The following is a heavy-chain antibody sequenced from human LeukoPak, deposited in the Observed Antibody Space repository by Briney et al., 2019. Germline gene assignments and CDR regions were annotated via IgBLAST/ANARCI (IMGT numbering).Heavy chain of an antibody. CDR3: AKDRPNYYGSNGHYYRRDGNY. CDR1: GFTFSIYA. V-gene: IGHV3-23*01. Sequence: GGSLRFSYAASGFTFSIYAMSWVRQAPGKGLQWVSSITSSGAGTYYADSMKGRFTISRDNSENMLYLQMNSLRVEDTAVYFCAKDRPNYYGSNGHYYRRDGNYWGQGTLVTVSS. J-gene: IGHJ4*02. D-gene: IGHD3-22*01. CDR2: ITSSGAGT.